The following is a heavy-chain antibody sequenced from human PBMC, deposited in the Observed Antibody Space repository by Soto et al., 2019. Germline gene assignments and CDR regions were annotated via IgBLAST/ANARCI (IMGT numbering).Heavy chain of an antibody. D-gene: IGHD3-10*01. V-gene: IGHV4-30-2*01. CDR2: IYHSGST. CDR3: ARVWGYYFDY. Sequence: SSETLSLTCAVSGGSISSGGYSWSWIRQPPGKGLEWIGYIYHSGSTNYNPSLKSRVTISVDTSKNQFSLKLSSVTAADTAVYYCARVWGYYFDYWGQGTLVTVSS. CDR1: GGSISSGGYS. J-gene: IGHJ4*02.